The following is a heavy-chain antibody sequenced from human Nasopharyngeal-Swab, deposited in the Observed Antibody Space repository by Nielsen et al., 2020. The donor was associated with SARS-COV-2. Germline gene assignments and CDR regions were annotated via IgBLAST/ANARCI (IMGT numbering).Heavy chain of an antibody. D-gene: IGHD3-22*01. J-gene: IGHJ3*02. Sequence: SETLSLTCTVSGGSISSYYWSWIRQPPGKGLEWMGYIYYSGSTNYNPSLKSRDTISVDTSKNQFSLKLSSATAADTAVYYCARDYSYDSSGYYHDDYAFDIWGQGTMVTVSS. CDR3: ARDYSYDSSGYYHDDYAFDI. CDR2: IYYSGST. V-gene: IGHV4-59*01. CDR1: GGSISSYY.